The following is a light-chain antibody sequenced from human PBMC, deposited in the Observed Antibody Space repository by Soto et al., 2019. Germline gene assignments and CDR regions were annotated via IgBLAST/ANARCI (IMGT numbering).Light chain of an antibody. CDR2: DNT. V-gene: IGLV1-40*01. CDR3: QSYDSSLSGSV. Sequence: QSVLTQLPSVSGAPGQRVTISCTGSSSNIGAGYAVHWYQQFPGIAPKLLIYDNTNRPSGVPDRFSGSKSGTSASLAITGLQAEDEADYYCQSYDSSLSGSVFGGGTKLTVL. J-gene: IGLJ2*01. CDR1: SSNIGAGYA.